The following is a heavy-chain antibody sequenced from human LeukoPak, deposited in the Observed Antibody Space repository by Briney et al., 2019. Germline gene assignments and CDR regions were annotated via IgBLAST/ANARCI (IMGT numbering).Heavy chain of an antibody. CDR2: IRYDGSNK. Sequence: PGGSLRLSCATSGFTFADYGMHWVRQAPGKGLEWVAFIRYDGSNKYYADSVKGRFTISRDNSKNTLYLQMNSLRAEDAAVYYCAKDPYYYGSGYYFDYWGQGTLVTVSS. J-gene: IGHJ4*02. CDR1: GFTFADYG. CDR3: AKDPYYYGSGYYFDY. D-gene: IGHD3-10*01. V-gene: IGHV3-30*02.